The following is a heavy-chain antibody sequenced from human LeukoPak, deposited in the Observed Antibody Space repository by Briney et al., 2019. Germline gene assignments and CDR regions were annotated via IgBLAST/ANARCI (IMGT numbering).Heavy chain of an antibody. D-gene: IGHD4-17*01. CDR3: ARDLEASSPGDHGKYRLFSLYAMNV. CDR1: GLSLSSYS. V-gene: IGHV3-21*01. CDR2: ISSGGNYI. Sequence: GGSLRLPCAASGLSLSSYSMDWVRQTPGKGLEWVSSISSGGNYIYYADSVKGRATISRDSAKNSLLLQINSLRAEDTAVYYCARDLEASSPGDHGKYRLFSLYAMNVWGRGIAVTVSS. J-gene: IGHJ6*04.